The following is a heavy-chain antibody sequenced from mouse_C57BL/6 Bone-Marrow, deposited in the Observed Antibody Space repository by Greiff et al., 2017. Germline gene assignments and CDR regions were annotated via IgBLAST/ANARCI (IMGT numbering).Heavy chain of an antibody. CDR2: FYPRSGNS. CDR1: GYTFTSYG. Sequence: QVQLQQSGAELARPGASVKLSCKASGYTFTSYGISWVQQRTGQGLEWIGEFYPRSGNSYYNEKFKGKATLTADKSSSTGYMELRSLTSDASAVYFCARERGWLLAWFAYWGQGTLVTVSA. V-gene: IGHV1-81*01. CDR3: ARERGWLLAWFAY. J-gene: IGHJ3*01. D-gene: IGHD2-3*01.